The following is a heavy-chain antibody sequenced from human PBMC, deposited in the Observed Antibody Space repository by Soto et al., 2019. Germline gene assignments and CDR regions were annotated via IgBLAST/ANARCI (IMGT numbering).Heavy chain of an antibody. V-gene: IGHV1-2*04. Sequence: GASVKVSCKASGYTFCNYGMSWVRQAPGQGLEWMGWINPNSGGTNYAQRFQGWVTMTRDTSISTAYMELSRLRSDDTAVYYCAREYYDFWSGYAPHYFDYWGQGTLVTVSS. CDR3: AREYYDFWSGYAPHYFDY. J-gene: IGHJ4*02. CDR1: GYTFCNYG. CDR2: INPNSGGT. D-gene: IGHD3-3*01.